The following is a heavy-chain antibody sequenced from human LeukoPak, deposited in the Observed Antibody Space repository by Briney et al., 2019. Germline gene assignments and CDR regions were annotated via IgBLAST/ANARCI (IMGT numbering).Heavy chain of an antibody. CDR2: LSGTGGST. CDR1: GFKFGTYA. J-gene: IGHJ4*02. CDR3: AKNRRVEAIPVDY. D-gene: IGHD2-2*02. Sequence: GASLRLSCEASGFKFGTYAMTWVRQAPGKGLEWVSTLSGTGGSTYYADSVKGRFTISRDNSENTLFLQMNSLKAEDTAIYYCAKNRRVEAIPVDYWGQGTLVTVSS. V-gene: IGHV3-23*01.